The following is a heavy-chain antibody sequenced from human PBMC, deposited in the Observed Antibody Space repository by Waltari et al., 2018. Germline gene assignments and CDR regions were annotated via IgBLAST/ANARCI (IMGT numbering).Heavy chain of an antibody. CDR2: ISSSSSFI. CDR1: GFTFSDYT. V-gene: IGHV3-21*01. CDR3: VRSDYGDYVGGYY. J-gene: IGHJ4*02. Sequence: EVQLVESGGGLVKPGGSLRLSCAASGFTFSDYTMSWVRPTPGKGLEGVSSISSSSSFIYYADSVKGRFTISRDNAKNSLFLQMNSLRAEDTSVYYCVRSDYGDYVGGYYWGQGTVVTVSS. D-gene: IGHD4-17*01.